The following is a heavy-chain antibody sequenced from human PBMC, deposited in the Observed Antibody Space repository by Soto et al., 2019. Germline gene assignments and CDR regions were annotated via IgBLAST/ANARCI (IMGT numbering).Heavy chain of an antibody. CDR2: INSDGSST. Sequence: GGSLRLSCAASGFTFSSYWMHWVRQAPGKGLVWVSRINSDGSSTSYADSVKGRFTISRDNAKNTLYLQMNSLRAEDTAVYYCARDNVYSSFYYYYYGMDVWGQGTTVTVSS. D-gene: IGHD6-6*01. J-gene: IGHJ6*02. V-gene: IGHV3-74*01. CDR3: ARDNVYSSFYYYYYGMDV. CDR1: GFTFSSYW.